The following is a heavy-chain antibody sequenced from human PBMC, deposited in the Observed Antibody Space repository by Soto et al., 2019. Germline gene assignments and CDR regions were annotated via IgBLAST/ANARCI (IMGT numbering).Heavy chain of an antibody. CDR3: AKDGYCSSTSCYDWFDP. CDR1: GFTFSSYA. D-gene: IGHD2-2*03. J-gene: IGHJ5*02. CDR2: ISGSGGST. Sequence: GGSLRLSCAASGFTFSSYAMSWVRQAPGKGLEWVSAISGSGGSTYYADSVKGRFTISRDNSKNTLYLQMNSLRAEDTAVYYCAKDGYCSSTSCYDWFDPWGQGTLVTVSS. V-gene: IGHV3-23*01.